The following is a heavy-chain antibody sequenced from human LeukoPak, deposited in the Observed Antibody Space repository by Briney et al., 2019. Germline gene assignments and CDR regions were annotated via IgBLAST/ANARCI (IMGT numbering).Heavy chain of an antibody. CDR2: ISWDGGST. CDR3: VRGSTISMVY. V-gene: IGHV3-43*01. J-gene: IGHJ4*02. D-gene: IGHD5-24*01. CDR1: GFTFDDYN. Sequence: GGSLRLSCAASGFTFDDYNMHWVRQAPGKGLEWVSLISWDGGSTYYADSVKGRFTISRDNRKKSLYLQINSLRTEDTALYYCVRGSTISMVYWGQGTLVTVSS.